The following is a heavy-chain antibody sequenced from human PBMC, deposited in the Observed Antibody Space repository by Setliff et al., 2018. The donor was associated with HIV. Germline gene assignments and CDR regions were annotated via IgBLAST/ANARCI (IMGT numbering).Heavy chain of an antibody. CDR3: ATIHWGLFDY. D-gene: IGHD7-27*01. V-gene: IGHV3-74*03. CDR1: KFPLSDLWMYW. Sequence: LSCAGAKFPLSDLWMYWMHWIRQVPGKGLMWVAAINHDGSIIKYADSVRGRFTISRDDAKKTVYLQMNSLRGDDTAVYYCATIHWGLFDYWGQGKLVTVSS. J-gene: IGHJ4*02. CDR2: INHDGSII.